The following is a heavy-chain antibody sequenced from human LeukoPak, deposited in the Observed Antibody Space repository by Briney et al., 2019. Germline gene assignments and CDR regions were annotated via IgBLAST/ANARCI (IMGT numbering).Heavy chain of an antibody. V-gene: IGHV3-48*01. Sequence: PGGSLRLSCAASGFTFSSYSMNWVRQAPGKGLEWVSYISSSSSTIYYADSVKGRFTISRDNAKNSLYLQMNSLRAEDTAVYYCARDRGPYCSGGSCYNYRGQGTLVTVSS. CDR1: GFTFSSYS. D-gene: IGHD2-15*01. J-gene: IGHJ4*02. CDR3: ARDRGPYCSGGSCYNY. CDR2: ISSSSSTI.